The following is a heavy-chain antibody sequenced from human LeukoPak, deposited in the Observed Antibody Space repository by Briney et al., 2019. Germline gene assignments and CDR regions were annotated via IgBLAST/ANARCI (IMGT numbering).Heavy chain of an antibody. D-gene: IGHD4-17*01. CDR2: INHSGST. J-gene: IGHJ5*02. Sequence: SETLSLTCAVYGGSFSGYYWSWIRQPPGKGLEWIGEINHSGSTNYNPSLKSRVTISVDTSRNQFSLKLSSVTAADTAVYYCARGLIHDYGDYVLKYNWFDPWGQGTLVTVSS. CDR1: GGSFSGYY. CDR3: ARGLIHDYGDYVLKYNWFDP. V-gene: IGHV4-34*01.